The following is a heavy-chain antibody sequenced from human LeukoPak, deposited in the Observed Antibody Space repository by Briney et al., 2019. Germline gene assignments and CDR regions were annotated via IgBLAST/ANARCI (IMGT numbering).Heavy chain of an antibody. D-gene: IGHD5-18*01. V-gene: IGHV4-39*01. CDR1: GDSISSSSYY. CDR2: MFYSGST. CDR3: ARNLRGYSYGSTGMDV. J-gene: IGHJ6*02. Sequence: SETLSLSCSVSGDSISSSSYYWGWIRQPPGKGLEWIGTMFYSGSTDYNPFLKSRVTISVDTSKNQFSLKLISVTAADTAVYYCARNLRGYSYGSTGMDVWGQGTTVTVSS.